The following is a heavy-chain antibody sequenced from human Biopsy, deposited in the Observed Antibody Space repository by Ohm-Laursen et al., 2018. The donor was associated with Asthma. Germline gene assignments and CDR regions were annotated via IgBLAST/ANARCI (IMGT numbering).Heavy chain of an antibody. Sequence: SLRLSCAASGFTFSSYWMSWVRQAPGKGLEWVANIKQDGSEKYYVDSVKGRFAISRDNAKNSLYLQMNSLRAEDTAVYYCARDTRPNWFDPWGQGTLVTVSS. V-gene: IGHV3-7*05. D-gene: IGHD3-3*01. CDR1: GFTFSSYW. J-gene: IGHJ5*02. CDR3: ARDTRPNWFDP. CDR2: IKQDGSEK.